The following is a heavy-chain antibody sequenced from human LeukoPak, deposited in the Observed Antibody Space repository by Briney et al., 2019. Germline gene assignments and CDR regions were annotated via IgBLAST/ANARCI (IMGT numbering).Heavy chain of an antibody. Sequence: GGSLRLSCAASGFTFSNAWMTWARQAPGKGLEWVAVISYDGSNKYYADSVKGRFTISRDNSKNTLYLQMNSLRAEDTAVYYCAKDPAAVSWENWFDPWGQGTLVTVSS. J-gene: IGHJ5*02. CDR1: GFTFSNAW. CDR3: AKDPAAVSWENWFDP. CDR2: ISYDGSNK. V-gene: IGHV3-30*18. D-gene: IGHD6-13*01.